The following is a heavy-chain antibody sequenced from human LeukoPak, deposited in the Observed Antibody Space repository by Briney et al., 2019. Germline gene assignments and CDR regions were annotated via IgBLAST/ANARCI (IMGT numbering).Heavy chain of an antibody. J-gene: IGHJ3*02. Sequence: GGSLRLSCAASGFTFSSYGMHWVRQAPGRGVEGVAFIRYDGSNKYYEDSVKGRFTISRDNSKNKLYLQMNSLRAEDTAVYYCAKVGIVVVPAARGAFDIWGQGTMVTVSS. CDR1: GFTFSSYG. D-gene: IGHD2-2*01. V-gene: IGHV3-30*02. CDR3: AKVGIVVVPAARGAFDI. CDR2: IRYDGSNK.